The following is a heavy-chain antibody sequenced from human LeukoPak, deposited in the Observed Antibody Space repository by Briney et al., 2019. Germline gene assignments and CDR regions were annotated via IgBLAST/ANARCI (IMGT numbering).Heavy chain of an antibody. CDR3: AKDPYYDFWSGYPEGENWFDP. D-gene: IGHD3-3*01. V-gene: IGHV3-23*01. CDR2: ISGSGGST. J-gene: IGHJ5*02. Sequence: GGSLRLSCAASGFTFSSYAMSWVCQAPGKGLEWVSAISGSGGSTYYADSVKGRFTFSRDNSKNTLYLQMNSLRAEDTAVYYCAKDPYYDFWSGYPEGENWFDPWGQGTLVTVSS. CDR1: GFTFSSYA.